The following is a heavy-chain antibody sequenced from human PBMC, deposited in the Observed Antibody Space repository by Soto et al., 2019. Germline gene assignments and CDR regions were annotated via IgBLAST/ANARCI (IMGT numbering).Heavy chain of an antibody. CDR2: IIPIFGTA. CDR3: ARDLRSKFPPGNAEYFQH. CDR1: GGTFSSYA. Sequence: GASVKVSCKASGGTFSSYAISWVRQAPGQGLEWMGGIIPIFGTANYAQKFQGRVTITADESTSTAYMGLSSLRSEDTAGYYCARDLRSKFPPGNAEYFQHWGQGTLVTVSS. J-gene: IGHJ1*01. V-gene: IGHV1-69*13. D-gene: IGHD4-17*01.